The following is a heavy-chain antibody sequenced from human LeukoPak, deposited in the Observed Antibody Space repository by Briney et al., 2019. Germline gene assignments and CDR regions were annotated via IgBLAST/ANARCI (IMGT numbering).Heavy chain of an antibody. V-gene: IGHV3-7*01. J-gene: IGHJ1*01. CDR1: GFTFSSYW. Sequence: AGGSLRLSCAASGFTFSSYWMSWVRQAPGKGLEWVAKIKQDGSEIYYVDSVKGRFTISRSNTKNSLYLQMNSLRAEDTAVYYCASRSSTWARTEYFQHWGQGTLVTVSS. CDR3: ASRSSTWARTEYFQH. D-gene: IGHD1-26*01. CDR2: IKQDGSEI.